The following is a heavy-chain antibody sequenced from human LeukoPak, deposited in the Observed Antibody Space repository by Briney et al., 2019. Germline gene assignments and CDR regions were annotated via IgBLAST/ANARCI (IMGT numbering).Heavy chain of an antibody. Sequence: ASVKVSCKASGYTFTGYYMHWVRQAPGQGLEWMGWINPNSGGTNYAQKFQGRVTMTRDTSISTAYMELSRLRSDDTAVYYCARWAATDAIYGDDPRFFDYWGQGTLVTVSS. J-gene: IGHJ4*02. CDR2: INPNSGGT. V-gene: IGHV1-2*02. D-gene: IGHD3-3*02. CDR1: GYTFTGYY. CDR3: ARWAATDAIYGDDPRFFDY.